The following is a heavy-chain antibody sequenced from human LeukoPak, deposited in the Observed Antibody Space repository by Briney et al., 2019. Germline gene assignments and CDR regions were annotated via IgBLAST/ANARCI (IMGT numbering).Heavy chain of an antibody. Sequence: GASVKVSCKASGYTFTGYYMHWVRQAPGQGLEWMGWINPNSGGTNYAQKFQGRVTMTRDTSISTAYMELSRLRSDDTAVYYCARDRPIPVAGDHYYYAGMDAWGQGTTVTVSS. CDR2: INPNSGGT. CDR1: GYTFTGYY. J-gene: IGHJ6*02. CDR3: ARDRPIPVAGDHYYYAGMDA. D-gene: IGHD6-19*01. V-gene: IGHV1-2*02.